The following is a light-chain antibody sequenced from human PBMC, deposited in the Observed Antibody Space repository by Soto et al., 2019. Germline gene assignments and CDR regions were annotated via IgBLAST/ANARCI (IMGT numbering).Light chain of an antibody. V-gene: IGLV2-14*01. CDR1: SSDIGGYNS. Sequence: QSALTQPASVSGSPGQSITISCTGTSSDIGGYNSVSWYQQHPGQAPKVMVYDVTNRPSGVSNRFSGSKSGNTASLTVSGLQAEDEADYYCSSYTSSRTMVFGGGTQLTVL. J-gene: IGLJ2*01. CDR3: SSYTSSRTMV. CDR2: DVT.